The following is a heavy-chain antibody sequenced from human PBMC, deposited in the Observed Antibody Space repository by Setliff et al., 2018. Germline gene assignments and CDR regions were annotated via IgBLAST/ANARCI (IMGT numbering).Heavy chain of an antibody. V-gene: IGHV3-23*01. CDR1: GFSVRDSW. Sequence: GGSLRLSCAASGFSVRDSWMSWVRQAPGKGLEWVSAISGSGGSTYYADSVKGRFTISRDNSKNTLHLQMNSLRAEDTAVYYCAKGGMVATYWTYWYFDLWGRGTLVTVSS. J-gene: IGHJ2*01. CDR3: AKGGMVATYWTYWYFDL. CDR2: ISGSGGST. D-gene: IGHD5-12*01.